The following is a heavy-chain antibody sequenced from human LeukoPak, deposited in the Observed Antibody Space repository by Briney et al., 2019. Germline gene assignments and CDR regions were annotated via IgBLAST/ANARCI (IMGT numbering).Heavy chain of an antibody. CDR3: AKKGYYDGSGYYMYYFDH. J-gene: IGHJ4*02. V-gene: IGHV3-30-3*02. CDR2: ISYDGSNK. CDR1: GLTFSSYA. D-gene: IGHD3-22*01. Sequence: PGRSLRLSCAASGLTFSSYAMHWVRQAPGRGLEWVAVISYDGSNKYYADSVKGRFTISRDNSKNTLYLQMNSLRAEDTAVYYCAKKGYYDGSGYYMYYFDHWGQGTLVTVSS.